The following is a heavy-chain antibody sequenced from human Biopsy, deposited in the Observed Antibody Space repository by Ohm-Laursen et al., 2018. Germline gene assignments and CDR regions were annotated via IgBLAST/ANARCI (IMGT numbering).Heavy chain of an antibody. Sequence: GSLRLSCTAPGVTLSGYGMNWVRQAPGKGLEWVSFISASSSYIYYADSVKGRFTVSRDNTKNTLYLQMNSLRAADTAIYFCATELLPPGVGGPWLDSWGQGTPVTVSS. CDR3: ATELLPPGVGGPWLDS. CDR1: GVTLSGYG. V-gene: IGHV3-21*06. CDR2: ISASSSYI. J-gene: IGHJ5*01. D-gene: IGHD3-10*01.